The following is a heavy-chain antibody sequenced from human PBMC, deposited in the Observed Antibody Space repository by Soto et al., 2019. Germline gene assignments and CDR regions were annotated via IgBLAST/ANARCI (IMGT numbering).Heavy chain of an antibody. CDR1: GFTFSSYG. J-gene: IGHJ4*02. CDR3: ARGSLTVTTFDY. D-gene: IGHD4-17*01. V-gene: IGHV3-33*01. CDR2: IWYDGSNK. Sequence: QVQLVESGGGVVQPGRSLRLSCAASGFTFSSYGMHWVRQAPGKGLGWVAVIWYDGSNKYYADSVKGRFTISRDNSKNTLYLQMNSLRAEDTAVYYCARGSLTVTTFDYWGQGTLVTVSS.